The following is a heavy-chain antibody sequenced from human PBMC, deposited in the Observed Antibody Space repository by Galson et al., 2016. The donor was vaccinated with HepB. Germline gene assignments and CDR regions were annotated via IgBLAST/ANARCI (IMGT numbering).Heavy chain of an antibody. V-gene: IGHV1-18*01. J-gene: IGHJ3*01. CDR2: VSPYNRDT. Sequence: SVKVSCKASGYTFTSFGISWVRQAPGQGLEWIGWVSPYNRDTYYVQKFQDRLSMTTDRSTSSAFMELTSLSSDDTAVYYCARDRGDRGWLEAIDFWGQGTMVTVPS. CDR1: GYTFTSFG. CDR3: ARDRGDRGWLEAIDF. D-gene: IGHD2-21*01.